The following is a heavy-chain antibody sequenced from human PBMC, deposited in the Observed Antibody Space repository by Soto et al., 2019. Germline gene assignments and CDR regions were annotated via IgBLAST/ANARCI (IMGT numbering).Heavy chain of an antibody. CDR3: TTDSYITIVTVRFDY. J-gene: IGHJ4*01. Sequence: PGGSLRLSCAASGFTFSSYAMSWVRQAPGKGLEWVSAISGSGGSTYYADSVKGRFTISRDNSKNTLYLQMNSLRAEDTAVYYCTTDSYITIVTVRFDYWGHGTLVTVSS. V-gene: IGHV3-23*01. D-gene: IGHD2-2*02. CDR2: ISGSGGST. CDR1: GFTFSSYA.